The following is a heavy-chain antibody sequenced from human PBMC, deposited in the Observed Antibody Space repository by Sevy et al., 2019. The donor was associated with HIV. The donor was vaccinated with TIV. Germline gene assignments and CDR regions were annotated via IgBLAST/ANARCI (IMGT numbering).Heavy chain of an antibody. CDR3: ARGGGYCGGDCYSIDY. V-gene: IGHV3-30*03. D-gene: IGHD2-21*02. CDR1: GFTFSDYG. CDR2: ISYDGSKK. Sequence: GESLKISCAASGFTFSDYGMHWVRQAPGKGLEWVAVISYDGSKKHYVDSVKGRFSVSRDNSKNTLFLQMNSLTPEDTAVYYCARGGGYCGGDCYSIDYWGQGALVTVSS. J-gene: IGHJ4*02.